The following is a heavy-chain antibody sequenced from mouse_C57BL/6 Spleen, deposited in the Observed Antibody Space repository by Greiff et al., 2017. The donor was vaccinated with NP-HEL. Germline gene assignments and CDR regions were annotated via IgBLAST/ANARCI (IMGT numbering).Heavy chain of an antibody. CDR1: GFSLTSYG. CDR3: ARTNDGYYSHWYFDV. CDR2: IWSGGST. V-gene: IGHV2-2*01. Sequence: QVQLKESGPGLVQPSQSLSITCTVSGFSLTSYGVHWVRQSPGKGLEWLGVIWSGGSTDYNAAFISRLSISKDNSKSQVFFKMNSLQADDTAIYYCARTNDGYYSHWYFDVWGTGTTVTVSS. D-gene: IGHD2-3*01. J-gene: IGHJ1*03.